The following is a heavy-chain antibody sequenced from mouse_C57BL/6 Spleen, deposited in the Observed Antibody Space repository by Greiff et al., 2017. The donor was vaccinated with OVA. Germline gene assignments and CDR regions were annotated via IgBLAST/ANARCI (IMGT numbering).Heavy chain of an antibody. J-gene: IGHJ1*03. CDR2: IDPSDSET. D-gene: IGHD1-1*01. CDR1: GYTFTSYW. CDR3: ARGDYGSRYFDV. Sequence: QVQLQQPGAELVRPGSSVKLSCKASGYTFTSYWMHWVKQRPIQGLEWIGNIDPSDSETHYNQKFKDKATLTVDKSSSTAYMQLSSLTSEDSAVYYCARGDYGSRYFDVWGKGTTVTVSS. V-gene: IGHV1-52*01.